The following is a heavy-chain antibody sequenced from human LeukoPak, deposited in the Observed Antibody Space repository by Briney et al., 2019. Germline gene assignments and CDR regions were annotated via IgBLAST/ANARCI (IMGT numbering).Heavy chain of an antibody. CDR3: ARDRGGYYDSSGYPD. CDR2: IYHSGST. Sequence: SETLSLTCAVSGGTISSSNWWSWVGQPPGKGLEWIGEIYHSGSTNYNPSLKNRVTISVDKSKNQFSLKLSSVTAADTAVYYCARDRGGYYDSSGYPDWGQGTLVTVSA. V-gene: IGHV4-4*02. J-gene: IGHJ4*02. D-gene: IGHD3-22*01. CDR1: GGTISSSNW.